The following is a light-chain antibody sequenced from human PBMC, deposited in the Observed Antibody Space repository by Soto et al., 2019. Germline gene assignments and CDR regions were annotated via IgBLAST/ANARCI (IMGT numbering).Light chain of an antibody. Sequence: QAVVTQPPSASGTPGQKVTISCSGNTSNIGSNTVNWYQQFPGTAPKFLIFSTTQRPSGVPARFSGSKSGTTASLTISGLQAEDEADYYCSSYTSGSSLIFGTGTKLTVL. CDR1: TSNIGSNT. CDR2: STT. V-gene: IGLV1-44*01. CDR3: SSYTSGSSLI. J-gene: IGLJ1*01.